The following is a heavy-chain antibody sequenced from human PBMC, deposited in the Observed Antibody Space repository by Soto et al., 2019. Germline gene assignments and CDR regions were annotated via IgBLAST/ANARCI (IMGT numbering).Heavy chain of an antibody. Sequence: QLQLQESGPGLVKPSETLSLTCTVSGGSISSSSYYWGWIRQPPGKGLEWIGSIYYSGSTYYNPSLKSRVTISVDTSKNHFSQKLSSVTAADTAVYYCATQEVGGSYVYTFDPWGQGTLVTVSS. J-gene: IGHJ5*02. D-gene: IGHD1-26*01. V-gene: IGHV4-39*02. CDR2: IYYSGST. CDR3: ATQEVGGSYVYTFDP. CDR1: GGSISSSSYY.